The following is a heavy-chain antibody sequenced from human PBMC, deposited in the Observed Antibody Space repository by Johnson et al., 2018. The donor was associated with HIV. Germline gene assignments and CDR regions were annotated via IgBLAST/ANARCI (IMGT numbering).Heavy chain of an antibody. CDR3: ARDRNHYDFWSGYYYDAFDI. D-gene: IGHD3-3*01. CDR1: AFTVSDNY. V-gene: IGHV3-66*01. J-gene: IGHJ3*02. CDR2: IYTGGST. Sequence: MLLVESGGGLVQPGGSLRLSCAASAFTVSDNYLSWVRQAPGKGLEWVSVIYTGGSTYYADSVTGRFTISRDNSKNTLYLQMNSLRAEDTAVYYCARDRNHYDFWSGYYYDAFDIWGQGTMVTVSS.